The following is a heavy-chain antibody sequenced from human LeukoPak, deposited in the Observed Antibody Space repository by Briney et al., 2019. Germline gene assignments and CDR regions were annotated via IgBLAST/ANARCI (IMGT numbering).Heavy chain of an antibody. J-gene: IGHJ4*02. CDR2: ISHSGPT. V-gene: IGHV4-30-2*01. D-gene: IGHD3-3*01. CDR3: ARDSGKSGYDFWSGYYYFDY. Sequence: SETLSLTCAVSGGSISSGGYSWTWIRQPPGKGLEWIGSISHSGPTYYNPSLKSRVTISVDTSKNQFSLKLSSVTAADTAVYYCARDSGKSGYDFWSGYYYFDYWGQGTLVTVSS. CDR1: GGSISSGGYS.